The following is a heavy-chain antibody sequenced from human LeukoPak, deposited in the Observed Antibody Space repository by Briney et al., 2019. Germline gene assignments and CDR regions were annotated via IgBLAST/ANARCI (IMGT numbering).Heavy chain of an antibody. J-gene: IGHJ3*02. V-gene: IGHV1-46*01. CDR1: GYTFTSYY. CDR3: ASKSLIGVTARAFGAFDI. D-gene: IGHD2-21*02. CDR2: INPSGGST. Sequence: ASVKVSCEASGYTFTSYYMHWVRQAPGQGLEWMGIINPSGGSTSYAQKFQGRVTMIRDTSTSTVYMELSSLRSEDTAVYYCASKSLIGVTARAFGAFDIWGQGTMVTVSS.